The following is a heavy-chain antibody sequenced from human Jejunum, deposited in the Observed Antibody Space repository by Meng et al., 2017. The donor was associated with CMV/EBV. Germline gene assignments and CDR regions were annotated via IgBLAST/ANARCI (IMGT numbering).Heavy chain of an antibody. CDR2: IDPTGETA. J-gene: IGHJ6*02. Sequence: SGYIFSDYYMHWVRQAPGQGLEWMGRIDPTGETATYAQKFRGRVTVTRDTSTTTVYMEMTSLTSEDTAVYYCARPTEPTNFYYAMDVWGQGTAVTVSS. D-gene: IGHD1-14*01. CDR3: ARPTEPTNFYYAMDV. CDR1: GYIFSDYY. V-gene: IGHV1-46*01.